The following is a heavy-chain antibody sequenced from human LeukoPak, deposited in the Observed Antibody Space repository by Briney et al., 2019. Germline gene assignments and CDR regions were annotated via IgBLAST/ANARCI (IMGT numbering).Heavy chain of an antibody. V-gene: IGHV3-33*01. CDR2: IWYDGSNE. D-gene: IGHD3-22*01. J-gene: IGHJ4*02. CDR3: ATAYYDSSGPVDF. CDR1: GFTFSSYG. Sequence: GGSLRLSCAASGFTFSSYGMHWVRQAPGKGLKWVAVIWYDGSNEYYADSVKGRFTISRDNSKNTLYLQMNSLRAEDTAVYYCATAYYDSSGPVDFWGQGTQVTVSS.